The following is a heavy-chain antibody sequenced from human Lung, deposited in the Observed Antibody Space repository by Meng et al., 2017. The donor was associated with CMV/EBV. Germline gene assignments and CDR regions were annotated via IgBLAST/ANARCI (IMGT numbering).Heavy chain of an antibody. CDR3: ARGQGFPRYSRCGQRDKPFDY. Sequence: GGSLRLXCAASGFTFSSNAMHWVRQAPGKGLEWVVVISYDGSNKYYAYSVKGRFTISRDNSKNTLYLQMHSLRAEDTAVYYCARGQGFPRYSRCGQRDKPFDYWXQGTXVNVSS. V-gene: IGHV3-30*04. CDR2: ISYDGSNK. J-gene: IGHJ4*02. CDR1: GFTFSSNA. D-gene: IGHD6-13*01.